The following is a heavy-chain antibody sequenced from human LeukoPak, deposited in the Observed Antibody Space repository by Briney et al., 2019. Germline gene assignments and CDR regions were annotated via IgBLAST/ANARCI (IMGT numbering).Heavy chain of an antibody. D-gene: IGHD3-3*01. CDR2: VSGSGGST. J-gene: IGHJ4*02. CDR3: AREGYDFCIDY. V-gene: IGHV3-23*01. Sequence: GGSLRLSCAASGFTFSTYAMNWVRQAPGKGLEWVSAVSGSGGSTYYADSVKGRFTISRDNAKNSLSLQMNSLRVEDTAVYYCAREGYDFCIDYWGQGTLVTVSS. CDR1: GFTFSTYA.